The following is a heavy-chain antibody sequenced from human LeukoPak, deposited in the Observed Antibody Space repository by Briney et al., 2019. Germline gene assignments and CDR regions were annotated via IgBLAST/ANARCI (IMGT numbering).Heavy chain of an antibody. CDR3: ARQPRATMVRYNWFDP. Sequence: SETLSLTCTVSGGSISSYYWSWIRQPPGKGLEWIGYIYYSGSTYYNPSLKSRVTISVDTSKNQFSLKLSSVTAADTAVYYCARQPRATMVRYNWFDPWGQGTLVTVSS. D-gene: IGHD3-10*01. V-gene: IGHV4-59*08. J-gene: IGHJ5*02. CDR2: IYYSGST. CDR1: GGSISSYY.